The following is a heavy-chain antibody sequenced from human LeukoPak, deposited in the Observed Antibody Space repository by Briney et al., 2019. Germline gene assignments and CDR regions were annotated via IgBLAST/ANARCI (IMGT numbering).Heavy chain of an antibody. CDR3: ARVQDSLLWFGESPPYGMDV. V-gene: IGHV1-69*13. J-gene: IGHJ6*02. CDR2: IIPIFGTA. Sequence: SVKLSCKASGGTFSSYAISWVRQAPGQGLEWMGGIIPIFGTANYAQKFQGRVTITADESTSTAYMELSSLRSEDTAVYYCARVQDSLLWFGESPPYGMDVWGQGTTVTVSS. CDR1: GGTFSSYA. D-gene: IGHD3-10*01.